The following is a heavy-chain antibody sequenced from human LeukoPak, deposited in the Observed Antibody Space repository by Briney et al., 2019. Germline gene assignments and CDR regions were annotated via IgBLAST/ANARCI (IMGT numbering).Heavy chain of an antibody. CDR2: VNHSGST. J-gene: IGHJ4*02. CDR1: GGSFSGYF. V-gene: IGHV4-34*01. CDR3: AREGGPYRPLDY. Sequence: KPSETLSVTCAVYGGSFSGYFWTWIRQPPGKGLEWIGEVNHSGSTNYNPSLKSRVTISVDTSKNQFSLKLSSVTAADTAVYYCAREGGPYRPLDYSGQGTLVTVSS.